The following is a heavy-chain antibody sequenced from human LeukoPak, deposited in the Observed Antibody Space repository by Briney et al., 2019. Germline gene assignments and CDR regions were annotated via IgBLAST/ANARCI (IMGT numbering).Heavy chain of an antibody. D-gene: IGHD1-26*01. J-gene: IGHJ3*02. CDR3: AKPLKSYSGTPPRPDAFDI. Sequence: GGSLRLSCAASGFTFSSYAMSWVRQAPGKGLEWVSAISGSGGSTYYADSVKGRFTISRDNSKNTLYLQMNSLRAEDTAVYYCAKPLKSYSGTPPRPDAFDIWGQGTMVTVSS. CDR2: ISGSGGST. V-gene: IGHV3-23*01. CDR1: GFTFSSYA.